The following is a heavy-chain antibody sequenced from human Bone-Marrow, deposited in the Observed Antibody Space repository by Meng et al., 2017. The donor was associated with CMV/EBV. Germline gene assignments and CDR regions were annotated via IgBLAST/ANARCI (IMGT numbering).Heavy chain of an antibody. CDR3: ARVCSSTSCSFDY. Sequence: SETLSLTCAVSGYSISSSNWWGWIRQPPGKGLEWIGYIYYSGSIYYNPSLKSRVTISVDTSKNQFSLKLSSVTAADTAVYYCARVCSSTSCSFDYWGQGTLVTVSS. J-gene: IGHJ4*02. V-gene: IGHV4-28*05. CDR1: GYSISSSNW. CDR2: IYYSGSI. D-gene: IGHD2-2*01.